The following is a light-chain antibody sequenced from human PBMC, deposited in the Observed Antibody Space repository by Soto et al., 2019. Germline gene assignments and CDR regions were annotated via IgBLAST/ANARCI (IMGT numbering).Light chain of an antibody. CDR1: SSDVGAYNY. Sequence: QPVLTQPASVSGSPGQSITISCTGTSSDVGAYNYVSWYQQHPGKAPKLLISGVSDRPSGLSNRFSGSKSGNTASLTISGLQTEDEADYYCTSYTSSYTLVFGGGTKLTVL. CDR3: TSYTSSYTLV. J-gene: IGLJ2*01. V-gene: IGLV2-14*03. CDR2: GVS.